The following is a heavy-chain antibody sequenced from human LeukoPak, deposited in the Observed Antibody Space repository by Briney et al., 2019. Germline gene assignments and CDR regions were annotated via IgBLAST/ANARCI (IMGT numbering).Heavy chain of an antibody. CDR3: ASYDFWSGENYYYYGMDV. CDR2: ISSSSSYI. Sequence: GGSLRLSCAASGFTFSSYSMNWVRQAPGKGLEWVSSISSSSSYIYYADSVKGRFTISRDNAKNSLYLQMNSLRAEDTAVYYCASYDFWSGENYYYYGMDVWGQGTTVTVSS. CDR1: GFTFSSYS. V-gene: IGHV3-21*04. D-gene: IGHD3-3*01. J-gene: IGHJ6*02.